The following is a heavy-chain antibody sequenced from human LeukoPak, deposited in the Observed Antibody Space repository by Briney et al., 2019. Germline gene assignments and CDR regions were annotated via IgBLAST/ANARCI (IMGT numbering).Heavy chain of an antibody. Sequence: ASVKVSCKASGYTFTSYYMHWVRQAPGQGLEWMGIINPSGGSTGYAQKFQGRVTMTRDTSTSTVYMELSSLRSEDTAVYYCASLTAMANDAFDIWGQGTMVTVSS. CDR3: ASLTAMANDAFDI. D-gene: IGHD2-21*02. J-gene: IGHJ3*02. V-gene: IGHV1-46*01. CDR2: INPSGGST. CDR1: GYTFTSYY.